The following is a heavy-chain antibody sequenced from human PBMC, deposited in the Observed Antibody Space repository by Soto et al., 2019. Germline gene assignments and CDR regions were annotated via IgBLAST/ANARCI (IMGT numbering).Heavy chain of an antibody. CDR3: ARRGGPGDY. D-gene: IGHD2-15*01. J-gene: IGHJ4*02. CDR1: GFNFNDYY. V-gene: IGHV3-11*01. Sequence: QVQLVKSGGGLVKPGGSLRLSCAASGFNFNDYYMSWIRQAPGKGLEWLSYISHSGHITNYADSVKGRFTISRDNAKNSLYLQMNSLRAEDTAVYYCARRGGPGDYWGQGTLVTVSS. CDR2: ISHSGHIT.